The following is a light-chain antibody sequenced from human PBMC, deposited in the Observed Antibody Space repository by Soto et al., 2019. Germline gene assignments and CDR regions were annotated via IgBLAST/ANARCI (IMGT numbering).Light chain of an antibody. CDR3: QQRSNWPRT. Sequence: EIVLTQYPATMYLSPGERATLSCRASQSVSSYLAWYQQKPGQAPRLLIYDASNRATGIPARFSGSGSGTDFTLTISSLEPEDFAVYYCQQRSNWPRTFGQGTKVEIK. J-gene: IGKJ1*01. CDR2: DAS. CDR1: QSVSSY. V-gene: IGKV3-11*01.